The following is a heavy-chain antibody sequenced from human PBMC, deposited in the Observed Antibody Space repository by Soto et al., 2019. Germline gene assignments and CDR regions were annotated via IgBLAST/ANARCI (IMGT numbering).Heavy chain of an antibody. J-gene: IGHJ5*02. D-gene: IGHD2-15*01. Sequence: GGSLRLSCAASGFTFSSYSMNWVRQAPGKGLEWVSSISSSSSYIYYADSVKGRFTISRDNAKNSLYLQMNSLRAEDTAVYYCARDFEMEVAATQWFDPWGQGTLVTVSS. CDR2: ISSSSSYI. CDR3: ARDFEMEVAATQWFDP. V-gene: IGHV3-21*01. CDR1: GFTFSSYS.